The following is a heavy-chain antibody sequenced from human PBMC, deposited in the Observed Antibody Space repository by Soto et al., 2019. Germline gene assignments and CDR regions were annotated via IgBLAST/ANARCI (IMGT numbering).Heavy chain of an antibody. V-gene: IGHV4-61*01. CDR2: IYYSGST. J-gene: IGHJ5*02. D-gene: IGHD3-10*01. CDR1: GGSVSSGSYY. Sequence: PTETLTLTCTVSGGSVSSGSYYWSWIRQPPGKGLEWIGYIYYSGSTNYNPSLKSRVTISVDTSKNQFSLKLSSVTAADTAVYYCARGINMVRGPDWFHPWGQATLVTVSS. CDR3: ARGINMVRGPDWFHP.